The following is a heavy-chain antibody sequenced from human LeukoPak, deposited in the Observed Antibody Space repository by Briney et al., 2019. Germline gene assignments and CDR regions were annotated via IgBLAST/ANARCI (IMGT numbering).Heavy chain of an antibody. CDR3: ARAYSSSWYVPDY. D-gene: IGHD6-13*01. J-gene: IGHJ4*02. CDR1: GGSISPYY. V-gene: IGHV4-59*01. CDR2: IYYSGST. Sequence: PSETLSLTCTVSGGSISPYYWTWIRQPPGKGLEWIGYIYYSGSTHYNPSLKSRVTISVDTSKNQFSLRLSSVTPADTAVYYCARAYSSSWYVPDYWGQGTLVTVSS.